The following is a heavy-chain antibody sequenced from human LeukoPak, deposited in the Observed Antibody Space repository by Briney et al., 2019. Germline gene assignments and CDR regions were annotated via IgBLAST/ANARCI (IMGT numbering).Heavy chain of an antibody. V-gene: IGHV3-30*02. D-gene: IGHD2-2*01. CDR1: GFTFSSYG. J-gene: IGHJ5*02. Sequence: PGGSLRLSCAASGFTFSSYGMHWVRQAPGKGLEWVAFIRYDGSNKYYADSVKGRFTISRDNSKNTLYLQMNSLRAEDTAVYYCAKDFFVVVPAANWFDPWGQGTLVTVSS. CDR2: IRYDGSNK. CDR3: AKDFFVVVPAANWFDP.